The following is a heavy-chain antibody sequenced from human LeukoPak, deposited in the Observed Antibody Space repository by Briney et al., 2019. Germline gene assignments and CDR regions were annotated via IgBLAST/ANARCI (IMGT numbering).Heavy chain of an antibody. Sequence: ASVKVSCKASGYTFTSYGISWVRQAPGQGLEWMGWISAYNGNTNYAQKLQGRVAMTTDTSTSTAYMELRSLRSDDTAVYHCARDHSEDYYGSGSYYNGAFDIWGQGTMVTVSS. V-gene: IGHV1-18*01. D-gene: IGHD3-10*01. CDR1: GYTFTSYG. J-gene: IGHJ3*02. CDR3: ARDHSEDYYGSGSYYNGAFDI. CDR2: ISAYNGNT.